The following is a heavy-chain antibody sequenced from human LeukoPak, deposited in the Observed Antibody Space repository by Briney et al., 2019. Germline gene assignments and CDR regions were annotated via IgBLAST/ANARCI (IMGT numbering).Heavy chain of an antibody. D-gene: IGHD3-16*01. Sequence: RGGSLRLSCAASGFIFKDYWMIWVRQAPGKGLEWVANIKRDGSEKYYVDSVKGRFTISRDNAKNSLYLQMNTLRAEDTAMYYCAKDAQPRSRWFDPWGQGTLVTVSS. CDR3: AKDAQPRSRWFDP. CDR1: GFIFKDYW. V-gene: IGHV3-7*03. CDR2: IKRDGSEK. J-gene: IGHJ5*02.